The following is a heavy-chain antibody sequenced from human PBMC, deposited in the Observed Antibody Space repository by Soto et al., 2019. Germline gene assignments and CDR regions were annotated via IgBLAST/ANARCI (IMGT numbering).Heavy chain of an antibody. V-gene: IGHV3-30*18. D-gene: IGHD3-10*01. Sequence: QVQLVESGGGVVQPGRSLRLSCAASGFTFSSYGMHWVRQAPGKGLEWVAVISYDGSNKYYADSVKGRFTISRDNSKNTLYLQMNSLRAEDTAVYYCAKAACPNYGSGSYVDYWGQGTLVTVSS. CDR2: ISYDGSNK. J-gene: IGHJ4*02. CDR3: AKAACPNYGSGSYVDY. CDR1: GFTFSSYG.